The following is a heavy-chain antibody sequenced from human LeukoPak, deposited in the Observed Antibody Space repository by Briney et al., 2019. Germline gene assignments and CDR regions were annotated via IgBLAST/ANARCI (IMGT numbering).Heavy chain of an antibody. CDR3: AKTPVAQGYYFDY. CDR1: GFTFSSYA. CDR2: ISGSGGST. D-gene: IGHD6-19*01. J-gene: IGHJ4*02. V-gene: IGHV3-23*01. Sequence: GGSLRLSCAASGFTFSSYAMSWVRQAPGKGLEWVSAISGSGGSTYYADSVKGRFTISRDNSKTTLYLQMNSLRAEDTAVYYCAKTPVAQGYYFDYWGQGTLVTVSS.